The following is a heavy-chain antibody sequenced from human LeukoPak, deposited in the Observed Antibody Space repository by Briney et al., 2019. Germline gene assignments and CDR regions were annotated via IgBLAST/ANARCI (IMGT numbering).Heavy chain of an antibody. CDR1: GGTFSSYA. CDR2: IIPIFGTA. CDR3: ARGAHDYGDYSRDY. J-gene: IGHJ4*02. D-gene: IGHD4-17*01. Sequence: SVKVSCKASGGTFSSYAISWVRQAPGRGLEWMGGIIPIFGTANYAQKFQGRVTMTRNTSISTAYMELSSLRSEDTAVYYCARGAHDYGDYSRDYWGQGTLVTVSS. V-gene: IGHV1-69*05.